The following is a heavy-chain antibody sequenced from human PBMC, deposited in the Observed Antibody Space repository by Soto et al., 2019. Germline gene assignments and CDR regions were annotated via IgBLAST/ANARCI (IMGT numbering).Heavy chain of an antibody. CDR1: GFTFSDYH. Sequence: GGSLRLSCVASGFTFSDYHMSWIRQAPGKGLEWFSVIGRSGSDIYYADSVRGRFTISRDNAKNSLYLEMNSLRAEDTALYYCARENWRSTDLWGQGTLVTVSS. D-gene: IGHD1-1*01. CDR2: IGRSGSDI. V-gene: IGHV3-11*01. CDR3: ARENWRSTDL. J-gene: IGHJ5*02.